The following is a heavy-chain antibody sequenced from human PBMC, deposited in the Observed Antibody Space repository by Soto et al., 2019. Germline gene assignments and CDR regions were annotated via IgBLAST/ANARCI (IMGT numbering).Heavy chain of an antibody. V-gene: IGHV4-59*01. J-gene: IGHJ6*03. D-gene: IGHD3-16*01. CDR2: IYYSGST. Sequence: SETLSLTCTVSGGSISSYYWSWIRQPPGKGLEWIGYIYYSGSTNYNPSLKSRVTIPVDTSKNQFSLKLRSVTAADTAVYYCARVMTKGSNYYYYYMDVWGKGTTVTVSS. CDR1: GGSISSYY. CDR3: ARVMTKGSNYYYYYMDV.